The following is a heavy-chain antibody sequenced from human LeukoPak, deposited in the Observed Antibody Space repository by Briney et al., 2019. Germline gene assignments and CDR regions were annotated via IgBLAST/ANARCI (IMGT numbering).Heavy chain of an antibody. CDR3: AKGSATGYFDY. V-gene: IGHV3-23*01. Sequence: PGGSLRLSCAASGFTFSSYAMTWVRQAPGKGLEWVSSISESGGSTFYADSVKGRFTISRDNSKNTLYLQLNSLRAEDTAEYYCAKGSATGYFDYWGKGTLVTVST. CDR2: ISESGGST. D-gene: IGHD3-10*01. J-gene: IGHJ4*02. CDR1: GFTFSSYA.